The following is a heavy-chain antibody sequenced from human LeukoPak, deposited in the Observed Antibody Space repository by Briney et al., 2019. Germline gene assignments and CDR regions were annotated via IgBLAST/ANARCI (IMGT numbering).Heavy chain of an antibody. D-gene: IGHD1-7*01. CDR2: ISISGSTI. CDR3: ASPNVPTTRTPYYFDY. J-gene: IGHJ4*02. V-gene: IGHV3-48*03. Sequence: GGSLRLSCAASGFTFSSYEMNWVRQAPGTGLEGVSYISISGSTIYYADSVKREFTISRDNAKHSLYLQLHSLRAEDTAVYYCASPNVPTTRTPYYFDYWGQGTLVTVSS. CDR1: GFTFSSYE.